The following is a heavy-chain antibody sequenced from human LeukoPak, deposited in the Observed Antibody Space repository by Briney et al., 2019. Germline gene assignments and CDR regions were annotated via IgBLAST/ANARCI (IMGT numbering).Heavy chain of an antibody. V-gene: IGHV1-18*01. CDR2: ISAYNGNT. D-gene: IGHD2-15*01. J-gene: IGHJ5*02. Sequence: ASVKVSCKASGYTFTSYGISWVRQAPGQGLEWMGWISAYNGNTNYAQKLQGRVTMTTDTSTSTAYMELRSLRSDDTAVYYCARGGGYCSGGSCYFATDSWFDPWGQGTLVTVSS. CDR1: GYTFTSYG. CDR3: ARGGGYCSGGSCYFATDSWFDP.